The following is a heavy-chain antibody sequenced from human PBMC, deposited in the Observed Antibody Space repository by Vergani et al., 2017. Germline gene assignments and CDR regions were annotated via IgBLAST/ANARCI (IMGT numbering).Heavy chain of an antibody. Sequence: QVQLVQSGAEVKKPVASVKVSCKASGYTFTSYGISWVRQSPGQGLEWMGWISAYNGNTNYAQKLQGRVNMTTDTSTSTAYMELRSLRSDDTAVYYCARDPGGGAIVATNYYYYGMDVWGQGTTVTVSS. J-gene: IGHJ6*02. D-gene: IGHD5-12*01. CDR3: ARDPGGGAIVATNYYYYGMDV. CDR1: GYTFTSYG. V-gene: IGHV1-18*01. CDR2: ISAYNGNT.